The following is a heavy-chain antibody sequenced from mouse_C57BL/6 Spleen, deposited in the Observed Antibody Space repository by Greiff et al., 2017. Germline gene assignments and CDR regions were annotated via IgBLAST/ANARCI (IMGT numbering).Heavy chain of an antibody. CDR3: ARADYAWFAY. CDR1: GYSFTDYN. D-gene: IGHD2-4*01. Sequence: EVKLVEPGPELVKPGASVKISCKASGYSFTDYNMTWVQQSNGKSLEWIGVINPNYGTTSYNQKFKGKATLTVDQSSSTAYMQLNSLTSEDSAVCYCARADYAWFAYWGQRTLVTVSA. CDR2: INPNYGTT. J-gene: IGHJ3*01. V-gene: IGHV1-39*01.